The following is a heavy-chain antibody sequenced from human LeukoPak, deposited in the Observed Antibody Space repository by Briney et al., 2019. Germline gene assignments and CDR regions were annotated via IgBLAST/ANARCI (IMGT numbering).Heavy chain of an antibody. Sequence: PGGSLRLSCAASGFTFSSYSMNWVRQAPGKGLEWVSYISSSSSTIYYADSVKGRFTISRDNSKNTLYLQMNSLRAEDTAVYYCAASGRIQQLVEGNWFDPWGQGTLVTVSS. V-gene: IGHV3-48*01. J-gene: IGHJ5*02. CDR2: ISSSSSTI. D-gene: IGHD6-6*01. CDR3: AASGRIQQLVEGNWFDP. CDR1: GFTFSSYS.